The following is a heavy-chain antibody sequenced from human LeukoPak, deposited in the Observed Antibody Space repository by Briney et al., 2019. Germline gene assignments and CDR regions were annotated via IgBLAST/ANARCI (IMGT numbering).Heavy chain of an antibody. J-gene: IGHJ6*03. Sequence: PSETLSLTCAVYGGSFSGYYWGWIRQPPGKGLEWIGSIYYSGSTYYNPSLKSRVTISVDTSKNQFSLKLSSVTAADTAVYYCARATTATYYYYYMDVWGKGTTVTVSS. CDR3: ARATTATYYYYYMDV. D-gene: IGHD1-26*01. V-gene: IGHV4-34*01. CDR1: GGSFSGYY. CDR2: IYYSGST.